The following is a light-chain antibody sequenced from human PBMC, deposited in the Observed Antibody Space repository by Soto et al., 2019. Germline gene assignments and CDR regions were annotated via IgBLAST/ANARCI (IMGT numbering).Light chain of an antibody. CDR3: QVWDSSSDHVV. J-gene: IGLJ2*01. V-gene: IGLV3-21*04. CDR1: NIGSKS. Sequence: SYELTQPPSVSVAPGKTARISCGGNNIGSKSVHWYQQKPGQAPVLVIYSDPDLPSGIPERFSGSNSGNTATLTISRVEAGDEADYYCQVWDSSSDHVVFGGGTQLTVL. CDR2: SDP.